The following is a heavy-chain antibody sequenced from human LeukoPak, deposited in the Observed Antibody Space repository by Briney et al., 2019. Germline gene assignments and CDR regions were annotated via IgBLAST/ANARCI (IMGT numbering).Heavy chain of an antibody. D-gene: IGHD5-18*01. CDR1: GFTFSTYA. CDR2: ISGSSDTT. Sequence: PGGSLRLSCAASGFTFSTYAMSWVRQAPGRGLEWVSAISGSSDTTYYADSVKGRFTISRDNSKNTLYLQMNSLRAEDTAVYYCANREGGYIYDPFYYWGQGTLVTVSS. J-gene: IGHJ4*02. V-gene: IGHV3-23*01. CDR3: ANREGGYIYDPFYY.